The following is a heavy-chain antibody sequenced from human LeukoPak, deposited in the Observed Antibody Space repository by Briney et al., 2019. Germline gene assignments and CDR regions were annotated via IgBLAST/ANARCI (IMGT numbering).Heavy chain of an antibody. CDR1: GYSISSGYY. V-gene: IGHV4-38-2*02. J-gene: IGHJ4*02. Sequence: PSETLSLTCTVSGYSISSGYYWGWIRQPPGKGLEWIGSIYHSGSTYYNPSLKSRVTISVDTSKNQFSLKLGSVTAADTAVYYCARAGKYSSGWKNFDYWGQGTLVTVSS. CDR3: ARAGKYSSGWKNFDY. D-gene: IGHD6-19*01. CDR2: IYHSGST.